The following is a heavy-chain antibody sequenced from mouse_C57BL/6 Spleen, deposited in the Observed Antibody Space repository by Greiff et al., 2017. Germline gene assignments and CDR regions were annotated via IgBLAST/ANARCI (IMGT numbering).Heavy chain of an antibody. CDR1: GFTFSSYA. J-gene: IGHJ2*01. D-gene: IGHD2-5*01. CDR3: ARGRGVAYDSNYVDD. CDR2: ISDGGSYT. V-gene: IGHV5-4*03. Sequence: EVKLVESGGGLVKPGGSLKLSCAASGFTFSSYAMSWVRQTPEKRLEWVATISDGGSYTYYPDNVKGRFTISRDNAKNNLYLQMSHLKSEDTAMDYCARGRGVAYDSNYVDDWGQGTTLTVSS.